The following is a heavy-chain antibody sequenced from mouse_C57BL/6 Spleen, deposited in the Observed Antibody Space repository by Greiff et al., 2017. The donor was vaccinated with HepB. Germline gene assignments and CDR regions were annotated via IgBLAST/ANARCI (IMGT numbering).Heavy chain of an antibody. CDR1: GYAFSSSW. CDR2: IYPGDGDT. D-gene: IGHD2-3*01. CDR3: GIYDGYDGYFDY. Sequence: VKLMESGPELVKPGASVKISCKASGYAFSSSWMNWVKQRPGKGLEWIGRIYPGDGDTNYNGKFKGKATLTADKSSSTAYMQLSSLTSEDSAVYFCGIYDGYDGYFDYWGQGTTLTVSS. J-gene: IGHJ2*01. V-gene: IGHV1-82*01.